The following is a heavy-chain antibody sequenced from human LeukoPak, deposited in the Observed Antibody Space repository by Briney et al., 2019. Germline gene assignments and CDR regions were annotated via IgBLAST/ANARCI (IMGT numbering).Heavy chain of an antibody. D-gene: IGHD1-26*01. V-gene: IGHV1-18*04. CDR2: ISVYNGNT. J-gene: IGHJ4*02. CDR1: GYPFTSYG. CDR3: ARVRIVGASYYFDY. Sequence: ASVKVSCKASGYPFTSYGITWVRQAPGQGLEWMGWISVYNGNTNYAQKLQGRVTMTTDTSTYTVYMELRSLRSDDTAVYYCARVRIVGASYYFDYWGQGTLVTVSS.